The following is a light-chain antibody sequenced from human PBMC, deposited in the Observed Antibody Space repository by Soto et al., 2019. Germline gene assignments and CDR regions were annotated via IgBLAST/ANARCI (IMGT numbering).Light chain of an antibody. CDR3: SSYAGSNTVV. J-gene: IGLJ2*01. Sequence: QSALTQPPSASGSPGQSVTISCTGTSSDVGGYNYVSWYQQHPGKAPKLMIYEVSKRPSGVPDRFSGSKSGNTASLTVSGLQAEDEADYYCSSYAGSNTVVFGGGTPLTVL. V-gene: IGLV2-8*01. CDR2: EVS. CDR1: SSDVGGYNY.